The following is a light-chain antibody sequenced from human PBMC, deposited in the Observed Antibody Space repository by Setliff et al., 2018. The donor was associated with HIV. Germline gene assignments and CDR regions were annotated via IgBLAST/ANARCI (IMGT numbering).Light chain of an antibody. CDR3: SSYTSSRTLYV. Sequence: QSVLTQPASVSGSPGQSITISCTGTSSDVGGYNYVSWYQQHPGKAPKLMIYDVSKRPSGVSDRFSGSKSGNTASLTISGLQAEDEADYYCSSYTSSRTLYVFGTGTKVTVL. CDR2: DVS. J-gene: IGLJ1*01. V-gene: IGLV2-14*01. CDR1: SSDVGGYNY.